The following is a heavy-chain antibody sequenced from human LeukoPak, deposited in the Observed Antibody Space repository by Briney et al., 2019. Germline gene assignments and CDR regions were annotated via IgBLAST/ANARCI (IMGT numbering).Heavy chain of an antibody. J-gene: IGHJ4*02. CDR2: ISGSGGST. V-gene: IGHV3-23*01. Sequence: GGSPRLSCAASGFTFSSYAMSWVRQAPGKGLEWVSAISGSGGSTYYADSVKGRFTISRDNSKNTLYLQMNSLRAEGTAVYYCANSGDDARYWGQGTLVTVSS. CDR1: GFTFSSYA. CDR3: ANSGDDARY. D-gene: IGHD3-10*01.